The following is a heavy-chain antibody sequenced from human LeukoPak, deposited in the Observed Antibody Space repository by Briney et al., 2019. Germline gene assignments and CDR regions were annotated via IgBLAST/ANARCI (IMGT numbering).Heavy chain of an antibody. V-gene: IGHV4-59*01. J-gene: IGHJ4*02. D-gene: IGHD6-19*01. CDR1: GCSISSYY. Sequence: SETLSLTCTVSGCSISSYYWSWIRQPPGKGLEWIGYIYYSGSTNYNPSLKSRVTISVDTSKNQFSLKLSFVTAADTAVYYCARGDIAVAGTSVFDYWGQGTLVTVSS. CDR3: ARGDIAVAGTSVFDY. CDR2: IYYSGST.